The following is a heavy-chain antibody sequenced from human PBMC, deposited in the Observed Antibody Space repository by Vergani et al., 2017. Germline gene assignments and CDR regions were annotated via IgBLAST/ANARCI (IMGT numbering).Heavy chain of an antibody. V-gene: IGHV4-59*01. J-gene: IGHJ5*02. CDR2: IYYSGST. Sequence: QVQLQESGPGLVKPSQTLSLTCTVSGGSISSYYWSWIRQPPGKGLEWIGYIYYSGSTNYNPSLKSRVTISVDTSKNQFSLKLSSVTAADTAVYYCARAQVVPAARFDPWGQGTLVTVSS. CDR3: ARAQVVPAARFDP. CDR1: GGSISSYY. D-gene: IGHD2-2*01.